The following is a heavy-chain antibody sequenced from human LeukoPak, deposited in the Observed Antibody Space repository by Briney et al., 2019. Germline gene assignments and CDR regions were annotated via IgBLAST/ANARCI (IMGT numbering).Heavy chain of an antibody. D-gene: IGHD2-21*01. J-gene: IGHJ1*01. Sequence: GGSLRLSCAASGFTFSSHAMSWVRQAPGKGLKGVSTIDTIGITSYADSVKGRFTISRDNSKSTLYLQMNTLRAEDTAVYYCAKGVSPYTEYFQHWGQGTLVTVSS. CDR2: IDTIGIT. CDR3: AKGVSPYTEYFQH. CDR1: GFTFSSHA. V-gene: IGHV3-23*01.